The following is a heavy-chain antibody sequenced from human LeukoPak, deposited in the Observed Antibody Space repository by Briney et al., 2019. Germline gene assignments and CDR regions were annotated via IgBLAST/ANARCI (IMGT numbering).Heavy chain of an antibody. D-gene: IGHD3-10*01. Sequence: GGSLRLSCAASGFTFSSYSMNWVRQAPGKGLEWVSSISSSSSYIYYADSVKGRFTISRDTSKNTLYLQMNSLRAEDTAVYYCARGYGSGTYYYFDYWGQGTLVTVSS. CDR2: ISSSSSYI. J-gene: IGHJ4*02. CDR1: GFTFSSYS. V-gene: IGHV3-21*01. CDR3: ARGYGSGTYYYFDY.